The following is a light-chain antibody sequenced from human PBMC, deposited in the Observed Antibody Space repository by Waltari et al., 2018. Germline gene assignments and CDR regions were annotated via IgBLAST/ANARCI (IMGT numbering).Light chain of an antibody. Sequence: QSVLTQPPSASATPGQSVTISCSGSTSNIGTTYVHWYQQLLGAAPKLLVYRNDQRPSGVPDRFSGSKSDTSTSLTISGLRSEDEAEYYCASWDDSLSAYVFGTGTKVTVL. CDR1: TSNIGTTY. CDR3: ASWDDSLSAYV. V-gene: IGLV1-47*01. CDR2: RND. J-gene: IGLJ1*01.